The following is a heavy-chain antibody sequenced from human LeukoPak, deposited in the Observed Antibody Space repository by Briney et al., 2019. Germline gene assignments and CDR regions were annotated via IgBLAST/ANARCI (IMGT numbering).Heavy chain of an antibody. V-gene: IGHV3-7*01. J-gene: IGHJ4*02. Sequence: GGSLRLSCAASGFTFSSNSMSWVRQAPGKGPEWVANIKQDESEKYYADSVKGRFTISRDNAKSSLYLQMNSLRVEDTAVYYCARDKVEGPTLFDFWGQGTLVTVSS. CDR2: IKQDESEK. CDR1: GFTFSSNS. CDR3: ARDKVEGPTLFDF.